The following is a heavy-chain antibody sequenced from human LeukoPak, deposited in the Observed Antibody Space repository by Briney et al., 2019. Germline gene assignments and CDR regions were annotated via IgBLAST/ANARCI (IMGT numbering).Heavy chain of an antibody. J-gene: IGHJ4*02. V-gene: IGHV1-24*01. CDR3: ATGRRYYYGSGSYYPYYFDY. D-gene: IGHD3-10*01. CDR2: FDPEDGET. Sequence: GASVTVSCKVSGYTLTELSMHWVRQAPGKGGEWMGGFDPEDGETIYAQKFQGRVTMTEDTSTDTAYMELSSLRSEDTAVYYCATGRRYYYGSGSYYPYYFDYWGQGTLVTVSS. CDR1: GYTLTELS.